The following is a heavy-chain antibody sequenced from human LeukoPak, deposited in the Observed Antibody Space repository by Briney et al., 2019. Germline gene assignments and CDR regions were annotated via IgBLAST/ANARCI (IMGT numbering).Heavy chain of an antibody. J-gene: IGHJ4*02. D-gene: IGHD3-22*01. V-gene: IGHV3-7*03. Sequence: GGSLRLSCAASGFTFSNYWMCWVRQAPGKGLEWVANIKQDGGETYFVDSVKGRFTVSRDNAKNSLYLQMNSLRAEDTVIYYCARDLTSYDSSGPSYFDYWGQGTLVTVSS. CDR1: GFTFSNYW. CDR2: IKQDGGET. CDR3: ARDLTSYDSSGPSYFDY.